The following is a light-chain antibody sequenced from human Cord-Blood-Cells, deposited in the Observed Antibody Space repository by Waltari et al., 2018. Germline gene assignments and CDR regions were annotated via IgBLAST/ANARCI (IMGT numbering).Light chain of an antibody. CDR2: EVS. Sequence: QSALTQPASVSGSPGQSTTISCPGTSSDVGGYNYVSWYQQHPGKAPKLMIYEVSNRPSGVSNRFSGSKSGNTASLTISGLQAEDEADYYCSSYTSSSTVFGGGTKLTVL. CDR3: SSYTSSSTV. J-gene: IGLJ3*02. V-gene: IGLV2-14*01. CDR1: SSDVGGYNY.